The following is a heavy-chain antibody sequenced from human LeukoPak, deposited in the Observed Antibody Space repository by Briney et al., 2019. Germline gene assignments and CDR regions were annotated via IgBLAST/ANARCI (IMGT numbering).Heavy chain of an antibody. D-gene: IGHD6-19*01. Sequence: SETLSLTCTVSGGSISSYYWSWIRQPPGKGLEWIGYIYYSGSTNYNPSLKSRVTISVDTSKNQFSLKLSSVTAADTAVYYCARWGRQWLPHFDYWGQGTLVTVSS. V-gene: IGHV4-59*08. J-gene: IGHJ4*02. CDR2: IYYSGST. CDR3: ARWGRQWLPHFDY. CDR1: GGSISSYY.